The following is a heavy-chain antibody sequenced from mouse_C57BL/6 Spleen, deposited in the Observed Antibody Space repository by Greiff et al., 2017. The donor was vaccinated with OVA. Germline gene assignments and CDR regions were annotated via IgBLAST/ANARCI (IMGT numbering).Heavy chain of an antibody. CDR3: ARWNYSNYNYYAMDY. Sequence: VKLVESGAELVRPGTSVKMSCKASGYTFTNYWIGWAKQRPGHGLEWIGDIYPGGGYTNYNEKFKGKATLTADKSSSTAYMQFSSLTSEDSAIYYCARWNYSNYNYYAMDYWGQGTSVTVSS. V-gene: IGHV1-63*01. J-gene: IGHJ4*01. CDR2: IYPGGGYT. CDR1: GYTFTNYW. D-gene: IGHD2-5*01.